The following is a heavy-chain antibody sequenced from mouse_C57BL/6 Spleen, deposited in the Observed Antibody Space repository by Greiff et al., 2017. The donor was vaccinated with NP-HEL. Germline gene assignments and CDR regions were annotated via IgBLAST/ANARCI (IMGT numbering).Heavy chain of an antibody. CDR2: IDPSDSET. Sequence: VQLQQPGAELVRPGSSVKLSCKASGYTFTSYWMHWVKQRPIQGLEWIGNIDPSDSETHYNQKFKDKATLTVDKSSSTAYMQLSSLTSEDSAVYYCARNVGENAMDYWGQGTSVTVSS. CDR1: GYTFTSYW. J-gene: IGHJ4*01. CDR3: ARNVGENAMDY. V-gene: IGHV1-52*01.